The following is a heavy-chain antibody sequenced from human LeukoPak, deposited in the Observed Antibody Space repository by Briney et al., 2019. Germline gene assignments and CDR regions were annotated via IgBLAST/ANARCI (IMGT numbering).Heavy chain of an antibody. CDR2: IYAGGST. J-gene: IGHJ4*02. CDR3: ARGDGYNFFDY. CDR1: GFTVSSHY. D-gene: IGHD5-24*01. Sequence: GGSLRLSCAASGFTVSSHYMSWVRQAPGKGLEWVSVIYAGGSTYYADSVKGRFTISRDNSKNTLYLQMNSLRAGDSAVYYCARGDGYNFFDYWGQGTLVTVSS. V-gene: IGHV3-53*01.